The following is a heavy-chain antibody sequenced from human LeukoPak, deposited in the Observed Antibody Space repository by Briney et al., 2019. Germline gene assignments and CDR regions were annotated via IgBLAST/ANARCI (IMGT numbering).Heavy chain of an antibody. CDR1: GGTFSSYA. CDR3: ARDPEYDSDY. D-gene: IGHD3-22*01. Sequence: ASVKVSCKASGGTFSSYAISWVRQAPGQGLEWMGIINPSGGSTSYAQKFQGRVTMTRDTSTSTVYMELSSLRSEDTAVYYCARDPEYDSDYWGQGTLVTVSS. CDR2: INPSGGST. V-gene: IGHV1-46*01. J-gene: IGHJ4*02.